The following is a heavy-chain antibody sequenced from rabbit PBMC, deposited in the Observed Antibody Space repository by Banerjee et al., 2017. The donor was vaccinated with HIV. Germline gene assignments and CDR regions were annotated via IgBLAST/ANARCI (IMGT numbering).Heavy chain of an antibody. CDR3: ARGWMVMDL. D-gene: IGHD2-1*01. J-gene: IGHJ3*01. Sequence: VRQAPGKGLEWIACIRAGSSGSTYYASWAKGRFTISKTSSTTVALQMTSLTAADTATYFCARGWMVMDLWGQGTLVTVS. CDR2: IRAGSSGST. V-gene: IGHV1S40*01.